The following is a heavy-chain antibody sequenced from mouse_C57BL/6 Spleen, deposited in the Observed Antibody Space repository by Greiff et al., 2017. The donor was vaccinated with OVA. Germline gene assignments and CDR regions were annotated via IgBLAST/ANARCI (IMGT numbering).Heavy chain of an antibody. V-gene: IGHV1-50*01. D-gene: IGHD2-2*01. CDR2: IYPSDSYT. Sequence: QVQLKQPGAELVKPGASVTLSCKASGYTFTSYWMQWVKQRPGQGLEWICEIYPSDSYTTYNQQFKGKATLTVDTSSSTAYMQHSSLTSEDSAVYYCARGYGYDYWGQGTTLTVSS. CDR3: ARGYGYDY. J-gene: IGHJ2*01. CDR1: GYTFTSYW.